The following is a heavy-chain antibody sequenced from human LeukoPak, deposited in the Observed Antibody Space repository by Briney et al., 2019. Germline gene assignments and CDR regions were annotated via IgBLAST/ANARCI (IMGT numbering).Heavy chain of an antibody. J-gene: IGHJ6*04. CDR2: INHSGST. CDR1: GGSFSGYY. Sequence: SETLSLTCAVYGGSFSGYYWSWIRQPPGKGLEWIGEINHSGSTNYNPSLKSRVTISVDTSKNQFSLKLSSVTAADTAVYYCARDLDSSVALDVWGKGTTVTVSS. CDR3: ARDLDSSVALDV. V-gene: IGHV4-34*01. D-gene: IGHD3-22*01.